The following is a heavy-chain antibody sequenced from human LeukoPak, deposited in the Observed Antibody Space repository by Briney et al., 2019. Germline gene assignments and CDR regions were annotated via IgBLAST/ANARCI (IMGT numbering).Heavy chain of an antibody. J-gene: IGHJ4*02. D-gene: IGHD2-2*01. Sequence: ASVKVSCKASGGTFGSYAINWLRQAPGQGLEWMGGIIPILGATNYAQKFQGRVTITADESTSTAYMELSSLRSEDTAVYYCARARDCSSSSCYLGYWGPGTLVTVSS. V-gene: IGHV1-69*13. CDR3: ARARDCSSSSCYLGY. CDR1: GGTFGSYA. CDR2: IIPILGAT.